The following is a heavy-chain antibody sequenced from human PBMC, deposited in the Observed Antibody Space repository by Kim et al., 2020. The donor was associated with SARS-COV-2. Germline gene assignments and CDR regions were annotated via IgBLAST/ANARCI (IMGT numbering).Heavy chain of an antibody. CDR2: IWDDGSNK. V-gene: IGHV3-33*06. D-gene: IGHD6-13*01. CDR3: AKDMAYSSSWTPYYYYGMAV. Sequence: GGSLRLSCVASGFTFSSYGMHGVRQAPGKGLEGVAGIWDDGSNKDYADYVKGRFTIPRDNSKNTLYLQMNSLRAEDTAGYYCAKDMAYSSSWTPYYYYGMAVWGQGTTVTVSS. J-gene: IGHJ6*02. CDR1: GFTFSSYG.